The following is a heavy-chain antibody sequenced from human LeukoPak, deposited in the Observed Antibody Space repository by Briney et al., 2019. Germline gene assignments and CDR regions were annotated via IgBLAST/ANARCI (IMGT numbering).Heavy chain of an antibody. D-gene: IGHD1-14*01. J-gene: IGHJ4*02. CDR3: ARALSSTGGSYYFDS. CDR1: GFALSHHG. Sequence: GRSLGLSCIASGFALSHHGMHWVRQPPGKGLEWVAGVRYDGSDKYYADSVKGRFTVARDNSNNALDLQMNTLTVEDTAVYYCARALSSTGGSYYFDSWGQGTLVTVSS. CDR2: VRYDGSDK. V-gene: IGHV3-33*01.